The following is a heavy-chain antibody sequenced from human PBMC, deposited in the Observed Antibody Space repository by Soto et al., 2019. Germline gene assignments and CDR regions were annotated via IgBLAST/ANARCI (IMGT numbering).Heavy chain of an antibody. V-gene: IGHV3-66*01. J-gene: IGHJ4*02. D-gene: IGHD6-19*01. Sequence: HPGGSMRLSCAISGFSVSSNYLSWVRQAPGKGLEWVSVHYSGGSTYYADSVKGRFTISRDNSKNTLYLQMSSLRAEDTAVYYCASLGGYRRGCPYYFVQGGRGALGTV. CDR1: GFSVSSNY. CDR2: HYSGGST. CDR3: ASLGGYRRGCPYYFVQ.